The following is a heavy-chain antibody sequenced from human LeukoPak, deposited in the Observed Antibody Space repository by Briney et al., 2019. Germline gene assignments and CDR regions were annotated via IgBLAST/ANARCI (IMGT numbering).Heavy chain of an antibody. V-gene: IGHV3-21*05. Sequence: GGSLRLSCAASEFTFSHYAMNWVRQAPGKGLEWVSYINDVSGDIHYAESVKGRFTISRDNAKNTLYLQMNSLRAEDTAVYYCARDTFQPGLIDCWGQGTLVSVSS. CDR3: ARDTFQPGLIDC. CDR1: EFTFSHYA. J-gene: IGHJ4*02. D-gene: IGHD2-2*01. CDR2: INDVSGDI.